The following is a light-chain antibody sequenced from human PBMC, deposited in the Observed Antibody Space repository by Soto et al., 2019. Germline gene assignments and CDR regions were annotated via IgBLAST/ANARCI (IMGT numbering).Light chain of an antibody. CDR3: QQTYSTPLT. CDR1: QSISTY. CDR2: AAS. V-gene: IGKV1-39*01. J-gene: IGKJ4*01. Sequence: DIQMTQSPSSRSASVVDIVRMTSRASQSISTYLNWYQQKPGKAPKLLIYAASSFQSGVPSKFSGSGSGTDFTLSISSLQPEDFATYYCQQTYSTPLTFGGGTKVDIK.